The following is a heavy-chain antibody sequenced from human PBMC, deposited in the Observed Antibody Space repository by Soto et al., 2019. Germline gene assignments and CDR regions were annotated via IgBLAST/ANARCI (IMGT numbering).Heavy chain of an antibody. CDR3: AKYQPMTQPRPYFDY. Sequence: HPGGSLRLSCAASGFPFSSYAMSWVRQAPGKGLGWVSAISSSGVSTFYADSVKGRFTISRDNSRNTLYLQMNSLRAEDTAIYYCAKYQPMTQPRPYFDYWGQGTLVTVSS. D-gene: IGHD3-22*01. J-gene: IGHJ4*02. CDR1: GFPFSSYA. V-gene: IGHV3-23*01. CDR2: ISSSGVST.